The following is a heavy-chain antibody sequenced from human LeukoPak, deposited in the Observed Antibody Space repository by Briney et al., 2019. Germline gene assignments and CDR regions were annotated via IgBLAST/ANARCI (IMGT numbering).Heavy chain of an antibody. Sequence: EASVKVSCKASEYTFTSYYMHCERQSPGQGLESMGIINPSGSSTSYAQKFLGRVTMTRDTSTSTVYMELSSLRSEDTAVYFCARGTDTTHFDYWGQGTLVTVSS. CDR3: ARGTDTTHFDY. D-gene: IGHD1-26*01. V-gene: IGHV1-46*01. CDR1: EYTFTSYY. J-gene: IGHJ4*02. CDR2: INPSGSST.